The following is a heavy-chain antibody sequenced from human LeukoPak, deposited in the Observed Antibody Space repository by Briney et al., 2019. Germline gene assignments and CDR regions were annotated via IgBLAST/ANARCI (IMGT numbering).Heavy chain of an antibody. J-gene: IGHJ5*02. CDR3: ARALGGIAAAGYNWFDP. D-gene: IGHD6-13*01. CDR1: GYTFTSYG. CDR2: ISANDGNT. V-gene: IGHV1-18*01. Sequence: ASVKVSCTASGYTFTSYGISWVRQAPGQGLEWMGWISANDGNTDYPQKLQGRVTMTTDTSTSTAYMELRSLRSEDTAVYYCARALGGIAAAGYNWFDPWGQGTLVTVSS.